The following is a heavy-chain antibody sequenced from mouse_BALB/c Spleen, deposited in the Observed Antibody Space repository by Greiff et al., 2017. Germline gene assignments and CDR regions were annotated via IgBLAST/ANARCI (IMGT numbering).Heavy chain of an antibody. J-gene: IGHJ4*01. CDR2: INPSNGRT. CDR1: GYAFTNYL. Sequence: VQLQQSGAELVRPGTSVKVSCKASGYAFTNYLIEWVKQRPGQGLEWIGVINPSNGRTNYNEKFKSKATLTVDKSSSTAYMQLSSLTSEDSAVYYCARENAMDYWGQGTSVTVSS. V-gene: IGHV1-54*01. CDR3: ARENAMDY.